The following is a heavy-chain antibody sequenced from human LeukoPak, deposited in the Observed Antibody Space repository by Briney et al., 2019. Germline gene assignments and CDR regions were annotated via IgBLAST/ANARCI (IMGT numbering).Heavy chain of an antibody. D-gene: IGHD6-19*01. CDR2: FCYSGNT. Sequence: SETLSLTCTVSGGSISSTNYYWGRIRPPPGKGLVWIGSFCYSGNTYYNPYLQSPVTVYVDKSKNQLTLNPISVPAADSGVYSCARLFSSGWHNTPGGYWGQGTLVTVSS. CDR1: GGSISSTNYY. CDR3: ARLFSSGWHNTPGGY. J-gene: IGHJ4*02. V-gene: IGHV4-39*01.